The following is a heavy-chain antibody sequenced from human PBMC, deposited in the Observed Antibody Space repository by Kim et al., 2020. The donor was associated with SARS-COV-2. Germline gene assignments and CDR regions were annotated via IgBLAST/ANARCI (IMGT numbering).Heavy chain of an antibody. D-gene: IGHD3-22*01. CDR3: AKDRTRLNYYDSSGLDY. Sequence: VKGRFTISRNNTKNTLNLQMSSLRAEDTAVYYCAKDRTRLNYYDSSGLDYWGQGTLVTVSS. V-gene: IGHV3-33*06. J-gene: IGHJ4*02.